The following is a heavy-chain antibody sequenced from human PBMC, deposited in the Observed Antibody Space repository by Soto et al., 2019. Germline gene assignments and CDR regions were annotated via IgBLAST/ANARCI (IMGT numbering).Heavy chain of an antibody. V-gene: IGHV3-23*01. CDR1: GFTFSSYA. CDR2: ISGSGGST. CDR3: ARNSQEYYYMDV. J-gene: IGHJ6*03. D-gene: IGHD2-15*01. Sequence: QLGGSLRLSCAASGFTFSSYAMSWVRQAPGKGLEWVSAISGSGGSTYYADSVKGRFTISRDNSKNTLYLQMNSLRAEDTAVYYCARNSQEYYYMDVWGKGTTVTVSS.